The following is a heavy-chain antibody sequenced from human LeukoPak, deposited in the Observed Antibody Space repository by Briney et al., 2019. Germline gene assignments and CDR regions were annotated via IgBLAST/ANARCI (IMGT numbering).Heavy chain of an antibody. CDR2: ISWNSGSI. J-gene: IGHJ4*02. D-gene: IGHD5-12*01. Sequence: GGSLRLSCAASGFTFDDYAMHWVRQAPGEGLEWVSGISWNSGSIAYADSVKGRFTISRDNAKNSLYLQMNSLRAEDTALYYCAKDFGRSAYDRPFDYWGQGTLVTVSS. CDR3: AKDFGRSAYDRPFDY. CDR1: GFTFDDYA. V-gene: IGHV3-9*01.